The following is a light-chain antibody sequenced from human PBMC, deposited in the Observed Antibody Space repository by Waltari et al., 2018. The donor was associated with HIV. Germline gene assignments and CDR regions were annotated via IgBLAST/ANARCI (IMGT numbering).Light chain of an antibody. J-gene: IGLJ3*02. CDR2: QNN. Sequence: FILTQPHSVSGSPGKTVNISCTRSSGSIASHYVQWFQQRPCSAPINVIYQNNQRASGFADRFSGSIDRSSNSASLTISGLKTEDEADFFCQSYDTSNSHWVFGGGTKLTVL. V-gene: IGLV6-57*03. CDR1: SGSIASHY. CDR3: QSYDTSNSHWV.